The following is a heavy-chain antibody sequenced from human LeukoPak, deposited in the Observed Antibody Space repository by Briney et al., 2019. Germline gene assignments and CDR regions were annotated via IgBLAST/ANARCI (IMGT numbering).Heavy chain of an antibody. CDR3: ARHKPGIAVAGFPYYYMDV. V-gene: IGHV5-51*01. CDR1: GYSFTSYW. Sequence: GESLKISFKGSGYSFTSYWIGWVRQMPGKGLEWMGIIYPGDSDTRYSPSFQGQVTISADKSISTAYLQWSSLKASDTAMYYCARHKPGIAVAGFPYYYMDVWGKGTTVTVSS. CDR2: IYPGDSDT. D-gene: IGHD6-19*01. J-gene: IGHJ6*03.